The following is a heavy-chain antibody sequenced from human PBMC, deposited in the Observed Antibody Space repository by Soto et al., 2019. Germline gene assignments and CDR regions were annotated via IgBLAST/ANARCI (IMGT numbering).Heavy chain of an antibody. CDR3: VRAMAVSHLFLSGSFFGF. J-gene: IGHJ4*02. CDR2: VSYEGSIQ. Sequence: QVQLVESGGGVVRPGESLRLSCAASGFTFNNHALHWVRQAPGKGLEWVALVSYEGSIQYYADSVKGRFSVSRDSSTNRLYLQMNSLKAEDTAVYYCVRAMAVSHLFLSGSFFGFWGRGTLVTVSS. V-gene: IGHV3-30-3*01. D-gene: IGHD3-10*01. CDR1: GFTFNNHA.